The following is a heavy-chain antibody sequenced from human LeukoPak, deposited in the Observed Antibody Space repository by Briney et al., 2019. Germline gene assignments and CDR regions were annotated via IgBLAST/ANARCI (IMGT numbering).Heavy chain of an antibody. D-gene: IGHD2-2*01. J-gene: IGHJ4*02. V-gene: IGHV3-23*01. Sequence: GGSLRLSCAASGFTFSSYAMSWVRQAPGKGLEWVSAISGSGGSTYYADSVKGRFTISRDNSKNTLYLQMNSLRAEDTAVYYCARGGFGYCSSTSCYPAYFDYWGQGTLVTVSS. CDR2: ISGSGGST. CDR3: ARGGFGYCSSTSCYPAYFDY. CDR1: GFTFSSYA.